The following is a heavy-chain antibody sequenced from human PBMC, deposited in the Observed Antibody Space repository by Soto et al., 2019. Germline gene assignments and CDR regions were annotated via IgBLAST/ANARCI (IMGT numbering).Heavy chain of an antibody. CDR2: INHSGST. J-gene: IGHJ4*02. D-gene: IGHD3-22*01. CDR3: ARGRYYYDSSGYSGPGNCRCYFDY. Sequence: QVQLQQWGAGLLKPSETLSLTCAVYGGSFSGYYWSWIRQPPGKGLEWIGEINHSGSTNYNPSLKSRVTISVDTSKNQFSLKLSSVTAADTAVYYCARGRYYYDSSGYSGPGNCRCYFDYWGQGTLVTVSS. CDR1: GGSFSGYY. V-gene: IGHV4-34*01.